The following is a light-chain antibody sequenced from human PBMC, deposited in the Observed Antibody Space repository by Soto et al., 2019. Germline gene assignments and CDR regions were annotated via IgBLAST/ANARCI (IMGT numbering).Light chain of an antibody. CDR3: QHSSSLPIT. J-gene: IGKJ5*01. V-gene: IGKV1-39*01. CDR2: AAS. Sequence: DIPMTQSPSSLSASVGDRVTITCRASQSISSHLNWYQQKPGKAPKVLIYAASNLESGVPSRFSGSGSGTDFTLTIRSLQPEDFATYYCQHSSSLPITSGQGTRLEIK. CDR1: QSISSH.